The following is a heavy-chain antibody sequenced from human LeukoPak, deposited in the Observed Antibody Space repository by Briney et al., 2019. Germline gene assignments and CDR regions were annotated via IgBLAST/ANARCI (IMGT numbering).Heavy chain of an antibody. J-gene: IGHJ3*02. Sequence: ASVKVSCKASGGTFSSYAISWVRQAPGQGLEWMGRIIPILGIANYAQKFQGRVTITADKSTSTAYMELSSLRSEDTAVYYCARVSGRARPNAFDIWGQGTMVTVSS. V-gene: IGHV1-69*04. CDR3: ARVSGRARPNAFDI. CDR2: IIPILGIA. D-gene: IGHD6-6*01. CDR1: GGTFSSYA.